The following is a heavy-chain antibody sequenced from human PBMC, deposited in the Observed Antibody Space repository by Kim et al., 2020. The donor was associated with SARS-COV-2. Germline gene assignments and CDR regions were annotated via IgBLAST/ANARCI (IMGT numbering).Heavy chain of an antibody. CDR3: VRGHYFDY. V-gene: IGHV3-74*01. CDR1: GFTFSSYW. J-gene: IGHJ4*02. Sequence: GVSLRLSCAASGFTFSSYWMHWVRQAPGKGLVWVSVIKGDGSNTIYADSVKGRFTISRDNAKNTLYLQMSSLRAEDTAVYYCVRGHYFDYWGQGTLATVSS. CDR2: IKGDGSNT.